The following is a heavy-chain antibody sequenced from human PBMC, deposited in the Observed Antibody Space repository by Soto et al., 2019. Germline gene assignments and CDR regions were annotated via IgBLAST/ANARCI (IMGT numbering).Heavy chain of an antibody. D-gene: IGHD5-18*01. CDR1: GGSISSGEYF. CDR3: ARVLQLWLNAFDI. J-gene: IGHJ3*02. CDR2: IYYSGST. V-gene: IGHV4-30-4*01. Sequence: QVQLQESGPGLVKPSQTLSLTCTVSGGSISSGEYFWSWIRQPPGKGLEWIAYIYYSGSTCYNPSLKSRVTISVDTSKNQFSLKLSSVTAADTAVYYCARVLQLWLNAFDIWGQGTMVTVSS.